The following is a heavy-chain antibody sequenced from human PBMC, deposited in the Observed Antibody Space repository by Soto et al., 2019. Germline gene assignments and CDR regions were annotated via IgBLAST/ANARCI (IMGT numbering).Heavy chain of an antibody. D-gene: IGHD6-13*01. Sequence: GESLKISCKGSGYSFTSYWIGWVRQMPGKGLEWMGIIYPGDSDTRYSPSFQGQVTISADKSISTAYLQWSSLKASDTPLYHWARHPTAAGGFFYGMDFWGQRTTVTVAS. CDR2: IYPGDSDT. J-gene: IGHJ6*02. CDR1: GYSFTSYW. CDR3: ARHPTAAGGFFYGMDF. V-gene: IGHV5-51*01.